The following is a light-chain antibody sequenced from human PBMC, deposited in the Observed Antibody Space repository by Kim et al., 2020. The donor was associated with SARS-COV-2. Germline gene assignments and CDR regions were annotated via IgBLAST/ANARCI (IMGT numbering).Light chain of an antibody. CDR3: QQHEKLPIT. J-gene: IGKJ5*01. CDR1: QDINNF. Sequence: DIQMTQSPASLSASVGDRVTITCQASQDINNFINWYQQTPGKAPRLLIYDASNLETGVPSRFSGSGSGTDFTFTISSVQPEDIATYHCQQHEKLPITFGQGTRLEIK. CDR2: DAS. V-gene: IGKV1-33*01.